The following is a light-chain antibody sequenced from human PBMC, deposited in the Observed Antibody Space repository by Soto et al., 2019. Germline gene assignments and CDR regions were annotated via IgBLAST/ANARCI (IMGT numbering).Light chain of an antibody. CDR3: QQYHNFPVT. CDR1: QEISNH. CDR2: DAS. Sequence: DIQMTQSPSSLSASVGDRVTITCRASQEISNHLAWFQQKPGKPPKSLIYDASSLQSGVPSKFSGSGSGTDFTLTISSLQHEDFATYYCQQYHNFPVTFGGGTKVDIK. V-gene: IGKV1-16*02. J-gene: IGKJ4*01.